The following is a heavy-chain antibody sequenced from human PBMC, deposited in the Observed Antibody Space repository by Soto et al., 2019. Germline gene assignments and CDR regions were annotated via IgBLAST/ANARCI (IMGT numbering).Heavy chain of an antibody. CDR1: GFTFSSYA. J-gene: IGHJ6*02. D-gene: IGHD2-2*01. CDR2: ISYDGSNK. V-gene: IGHV3-30-3*01. CDR3: AREDIVLVPADKDTEYYYGMDV. Sequence: QVQLVESGGGVVQPGRSLRLSCAASGFTFSSYAMHWVRQAPGKGLEWVAVISYDGSNKYYADSVKGRFTISRDNSKHTRYLQMNSLRAEDTAVYYCAREDIVLVPADKDTEYYYGMDVWGQGTTVTVSS.